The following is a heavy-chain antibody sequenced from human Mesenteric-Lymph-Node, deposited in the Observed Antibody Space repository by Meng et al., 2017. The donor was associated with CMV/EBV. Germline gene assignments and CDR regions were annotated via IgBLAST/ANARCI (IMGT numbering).Heavy chain of an antibody. V-gene: IGHV4-39*07. Sequence: SETLSLTCTVSSGSISSNNYYWGWIRQPPGKGLEWIGNILSSGRTSYNSSLKSRVTLSIDPSKNQFSLSLTSVTAADTAVYYCARDRTPRINDAGLGYFRLDPWGQGVLVTVSS. J-gene: IGHJ5*02. CDR3: ARDRTPRINDAGLGYFRLDP. D-gene: IGHD2/OR15-2a*01. CDR1: SGSISSNNYY. CDR2: ILSSGRT.